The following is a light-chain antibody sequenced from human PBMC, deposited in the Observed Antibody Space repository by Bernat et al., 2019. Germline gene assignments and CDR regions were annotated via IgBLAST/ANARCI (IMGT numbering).Light chain of an antibody. V-gene: IGKV1D-43*01. CDR3: QQAYSNPFS. CDR2: YAY. J-gene: IGKJ3*01. Sequence: INCRASLVISRYLNWYQQKPGTAPTLLISYAYSLARGVPSMFSGSGSGTDYTLTITSLQPDDVAMYYCQQAYSNPFSVGPGKKLDVK. CDR1: LVISRY.